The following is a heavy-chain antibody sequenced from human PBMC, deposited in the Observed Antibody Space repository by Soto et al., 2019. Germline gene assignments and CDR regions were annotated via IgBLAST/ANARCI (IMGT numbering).Heavy chain of an antibody. CDR3: AKSDKSSYYYGSGGAGGMDV. CDR2: ILGGGAST. J-gene: IGHJ6*02. CDR1: GFTFSTYV. D-gene: IGHD3-10*01. V-gene: IGHV3-23*01. Sequence: GGSLRLSCAASGFTFSTYVMNWVRQAPGQGLEWVSSILGGGASTYYADSVKGRFTISRDNSKNTLYLQMNSLRAEDTAVYYCAKSDKSSYYYGSGGAGGMDVWGQGTRVTVS.